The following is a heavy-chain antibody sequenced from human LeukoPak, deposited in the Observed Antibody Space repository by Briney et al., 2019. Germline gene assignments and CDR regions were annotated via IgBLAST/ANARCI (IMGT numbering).Heavy chain of an antibody. CDR3: ARDQEGFDY. CDR1: GYAFTSYH. V-gene: IGHV1-46*01. CDR2: IIPSSGST. J-gene: IGHJ4*02. Sequence: GASVKVSCKASGYAFTSYHIHWIRQAPGQGLGWMGIIIPSSGSTTYAQKFQGRVTVTRDTSASTVHMELSGLRSEDTAVYYCARDQEGFDYWGQGTLVTVSS.